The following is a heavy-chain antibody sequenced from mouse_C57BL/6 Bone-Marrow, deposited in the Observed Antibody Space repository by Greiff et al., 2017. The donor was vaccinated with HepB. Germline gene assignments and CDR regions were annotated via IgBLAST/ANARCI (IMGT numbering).Heavy chain of an antibody. CDR3: ARSNYAPGY. Sequence: QVQLKQPGAELVKPGASVKMSCTASGYTFTSYWITWVKQRPGQGLEWIGDIYPGSGSTNYNEKFKSKATLTVDTSSSTASMQLSSLTSEDSAVYYCARSNYAPGYWGQGTTLTVSS. CDR1: GYTFTSYW. CDR2: IYPGSGST. D-gene: IGHD6-5*01. V-gene: IGHV1-55*01. J-gene: IGHJ2*01.